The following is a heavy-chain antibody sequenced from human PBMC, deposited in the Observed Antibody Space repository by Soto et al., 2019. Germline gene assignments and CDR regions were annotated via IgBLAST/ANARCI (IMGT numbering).Heavy chain of an antibody. J-gene: IGHJ4*02. CDR2: IYYSGSI. CDR1: GDSIRSSKYY. V-gene: IGHV4-39*02. CDR3: AKGSGSSAYSPFDY. D-gene: IGHD3-22*01. Sequence: SDTLSLTCNVSGDSIRSSKYYWGWIRQPPGKGLEWIGTIYYSGSIYYNPSLKSRVTISIDTSKNHFSLKLSSVTAADTAVYYCAKGSGSSAYSPFDYWGQGTLVTVSS.